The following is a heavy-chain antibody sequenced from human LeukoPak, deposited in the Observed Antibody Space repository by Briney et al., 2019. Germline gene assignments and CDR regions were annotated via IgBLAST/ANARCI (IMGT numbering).Heavy chain of an antibody. V-gene: IGHV4-31*03. CDR3: ARSPYCGGDCPEPGY. CDR1: GGSISSGGYY. CDR2: IYYSGST. D-gene: IGHD2-21*02. J-gene: IGHJ4*02. Sequence: SQTLSLTCTVSGGSISSGGYYSSWIRQHPGKGLEWIGYIYYSGSTYYNPSLKSRVTISVDTSKNQFSLKLSSVTAADTAVYYCARSPYCGGDCPEPGYWGQGTLVTVSS.